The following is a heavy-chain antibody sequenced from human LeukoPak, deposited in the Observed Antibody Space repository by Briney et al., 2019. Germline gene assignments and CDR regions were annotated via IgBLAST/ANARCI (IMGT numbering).Heavy chain of an antibody. V-gene: IGHV3-53*01. J-gene: IGHJ3*02. CDR3: ASTYYYDSSGYSRDAFDI. CDR1: GFTVSSNY. D-gene: IGHD3-22*01. CDR2: IYSGGST. Sequence: GSLRLSCAASGFTVSSNYMSWVRQAPGKGLEWVSVIYSGGSTYYADSVKGRFTISRDNSKNTLYLQMNSLRAEDTAVYYCASTYYYDSSGYSRDAFDIWGQGTMVTVSS.